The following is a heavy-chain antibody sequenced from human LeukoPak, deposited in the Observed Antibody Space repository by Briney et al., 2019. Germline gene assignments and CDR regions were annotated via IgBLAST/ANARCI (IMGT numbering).Heavy chain of an antibody. Sequence: ASETLSLTCTVSGGSISSHYWSWIRQPPGKGLEWIGYIYYSGSTNYNPSLKSRVTISVDTSKNQFSLKLSSVTAADTAVCYCARVRYSGSNGYFDYWGQGTLVTVPS. J-gene: IGHJ4*02. CDR1: GGSISSHY. CDR3: ARVRYSGSNGYFDY. CDR2: IYYSGST. D-gene: IGHD1-26*01. V-gene: IGHV4-59*08.